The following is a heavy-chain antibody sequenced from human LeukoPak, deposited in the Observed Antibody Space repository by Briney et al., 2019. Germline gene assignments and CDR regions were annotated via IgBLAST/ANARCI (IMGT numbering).Heavy chain of an antibody. V-gene: IGHV3-21*06. CDR3: LRDGSGPMFGVVSRLGRTYDAMDV. D-gene: IGHD3-3*02. CDR2: ISSSGKLT. CDR1: GLTFSSYS. Sequence: GGSLRLSCALCGLTFSSYSMNGVPQARGRGLECVSSISSSGKLTYYAGSIKGRFTISRDNVNNSVFLQMTSLSAEDTAVYYWLRDGSGPMFGVVSRLGRTYDAMDVWGQGTTVTVSS. J-gene: IGHJ6*02.